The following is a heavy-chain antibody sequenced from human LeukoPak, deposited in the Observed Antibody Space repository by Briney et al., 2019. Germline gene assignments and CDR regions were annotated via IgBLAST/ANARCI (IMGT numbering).Heavy chain of an antibody. D-gene: IGHD3-22*01. CDR1: GGTFSRYA. CDR2: IIPIFGTA. CDR3: ARHYYDSSGYYIGGYWFDP. J-gene: IGHJ5*02. V-gene: IGHV1-69*05. Sequence: GASVKVSCKASGGTFSRYAISWVRQAPGQGLEWMGGIIPIFGTANYAQKFQGRVTITTDESTSTAYMELSSLRSEDTAVYYCARHYYDSSGYYIGGYWFDPWGQGTLVTVSS.